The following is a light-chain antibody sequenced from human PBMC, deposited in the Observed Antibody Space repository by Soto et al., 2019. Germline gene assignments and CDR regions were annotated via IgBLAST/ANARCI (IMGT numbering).Light chain of an antibody. V-gene: IGKV3-11*01. CDR3: QPRSNWPPYT. J-gene: IGKJ2*01. Sequence: EIVLTQSPATLSLSPGERATLSCRASQSVSSYLAWYQQQPGQAPRLLIYDASNRATGIPARFSGSGSGTDFTLTIGSLEPEDFAVYYCQPRSNWPPYTFGQGTKLEIK. CDR2: DAS. CDR1: QSVSSY.